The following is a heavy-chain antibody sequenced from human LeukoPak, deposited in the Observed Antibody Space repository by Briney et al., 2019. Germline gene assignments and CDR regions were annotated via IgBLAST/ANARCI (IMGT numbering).Heavy chain of an antibody. CDR1: GFTFSSFW. D-gene: IGHD5-18*01. Sequence: GGSLRLSCAASGFTFSSFWMHWVRQAPGKGLVWVSRINSDGSSTNYADSVKGRFTISRDNAKNTLYLQMNSLRAEDTAVYYCARVTYVDTARIDYWGQGTLVTVSS. CDR3: ARVTYVDTARIDY. J-gene: IGHJ4*02. V-gene: IGHV3-74*01. CDR2: INSDGSST.